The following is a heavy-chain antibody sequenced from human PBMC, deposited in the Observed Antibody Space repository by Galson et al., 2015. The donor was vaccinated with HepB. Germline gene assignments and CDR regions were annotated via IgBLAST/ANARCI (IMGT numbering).Heavy chain of an antibody. CDR2: IIPIFGTA. Sequence: SVKVSCKASGGTFSSYAISWVRQAPGQGLEWMGGIIPIFGTANYAQKFQGRVTITADESTSTAYMELSSLRSEDTAVYYCARDLAYGSGSYSDAFDIWGQGTMVTVSS. V-gene: IGHV1-69*13. J-gene: IGHJ3*02. CDR3: ARDLAYGSGSYSDAFDI. CDR1: GGTFSSYA. D-gene: IGHD3-10*01.